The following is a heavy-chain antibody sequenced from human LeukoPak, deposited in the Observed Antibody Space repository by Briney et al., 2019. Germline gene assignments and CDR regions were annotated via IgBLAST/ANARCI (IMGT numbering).Heavy chain of an antibody. V-gene: IGHV3-23*01. J-gene: IGHJ4*02. CDR1: GFTFSSYA. CDR3: ARDLNEGIWQLLVGFDY. Sequence: GGSLRLSCAASGFTFSSYAMSWVRQAPGKGLEWVSAISGSGGSTYYADSVKGRFTISRDNSKDTLYLQMNSLRAEDTAVYYCARDLNEGIWQLLVGFDYWGQGTLVTVSS. CDR2: ISGSGGST. D-gene: IGHD6-6*01.